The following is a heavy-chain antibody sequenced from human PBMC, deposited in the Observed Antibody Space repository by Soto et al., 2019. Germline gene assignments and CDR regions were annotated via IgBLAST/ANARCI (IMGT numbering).Heavy chain of an antibody. Sequence: SVKVSCKASGGTFSSYAISWVRQAPGQGLEWMGGIIPIFGTANYAQKFQGRVTITADESTSTAYMELSSLRSEDTAVYYCARFYGDYGPSYYYYGMDVWRRRTTVTVSS. CDR2: IIPIFGTA. D-gene: IGHD4-17*01. CDR3: ARFYGDYGPSYYYYGMDV. CDR1: GGTFSSYA. V-gene: IGHV1-69*13. J-gene: IGHJ6*02.